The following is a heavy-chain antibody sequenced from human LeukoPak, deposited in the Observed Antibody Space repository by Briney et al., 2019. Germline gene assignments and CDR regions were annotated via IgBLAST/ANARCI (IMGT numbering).Heavy chain of an antibody. CDR3: AREGYYDSSGYGYFDY. Sequence: GGSLRLSCAASGFTVSSNYVSWVRQAPAKGLEWGSVIYTGGTTYYADSVKGRFTISRDNSKNTLYLQMYSLRAEDTAVYYCAREGYYDSSGYGYFDYWGQGTLVTVSS. CDR1: GFTVSSNY. CDR2: IYTGGTT. J-gene: IGHJ4*02. V-gene: IGHV3-53*01. D-gene: IGHD3-22*01.